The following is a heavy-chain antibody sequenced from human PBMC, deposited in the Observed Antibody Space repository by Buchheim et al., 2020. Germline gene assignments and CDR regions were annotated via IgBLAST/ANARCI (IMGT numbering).Heavy chain of an antibody. J-gene: IGHJ5*02. V-gene: IGHV4-31*03. CDR3: ATYRAGAGGQGS. CDR2: IIYDWST. Sequence: QMQLQESGPGLVKPSQTLALTCTVSGDSISSGGYHWSWIRQQPGKGLEWIGNIIYDWSTSYSPSLKGRITMSPHPPKNQFSLRLTSVTAADTAVYYCATYRAGAGGQGSWGQGIL. D-gene: IGHD6-13*01. CDR1: GDSISSGGYH.